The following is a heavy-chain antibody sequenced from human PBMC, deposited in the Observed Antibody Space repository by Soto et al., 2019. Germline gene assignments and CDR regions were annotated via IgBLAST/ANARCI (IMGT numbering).Heavy chain of an antibody. V-gene: IGHV3-33*01. CDR1: GFTFSSYG. J-gene: IGHJ4*02. CDR3: AREGTHGIAAAGFFDY. CDR2: IWYYGSNK. Sequence: PGGSLRLSCAASGFTFSSYGMHWVRQAPGKGLEWVAVIWYYGSNKYYADSVKGRFTISRDNSKNTLYLQMNSLRAEDTAVYYCAREGTHGIAAAGFFDYWGQGTLVTVSS. D-gene: IGHD6-13*01.